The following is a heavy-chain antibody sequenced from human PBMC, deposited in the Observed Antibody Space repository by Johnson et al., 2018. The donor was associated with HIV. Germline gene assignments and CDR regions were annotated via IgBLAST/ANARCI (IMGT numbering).Heavy chain of an antibody. CDR2: IFSVGDV. J-gene: IGHJ3*02. CDR1: GITVGTNY. V-gene: IGHV3-66*02. Sequence: VQLVESGGGVVQPGGSLRLSCAASGITVGTNYMSWVRQAPGKGLEWVSVIFSVGDVYYADSVKGRFTISSDNSKNTLYLQMNSLRPEDTAVYHCARVRSSVPYHYSNYPLGAFDIWGQGTMVTVSS. CDR3: ARVRSSVPYHYSNYPLGAFDI. D-gene: IGHD4-11*01.